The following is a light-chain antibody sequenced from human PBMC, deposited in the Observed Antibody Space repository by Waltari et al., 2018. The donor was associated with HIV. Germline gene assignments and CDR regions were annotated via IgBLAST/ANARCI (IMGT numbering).Light chain of an antibody. CDR1: TFTIGAGHD. V-gene: IGLV1-40*01. CDR3: QSYDNRLRGV. J-gene: IGLJ3*02. CDR2: GNN. Sequence: QSVLTQPPSVSGAPGQRVRISCTGTTFTIGAGHDVHWYQHLPGTAPKLLIFGNNNRPSGVPDRFAGSKSGSSASLAITGLQAEDEADYYCQSYDNRLRGVFGGGTKVTVL.